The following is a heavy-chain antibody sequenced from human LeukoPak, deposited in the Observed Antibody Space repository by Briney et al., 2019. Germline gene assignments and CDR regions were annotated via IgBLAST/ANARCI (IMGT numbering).Heavy chain of an antibody. Sequence: PGGSLRLSCVASGFSFSDYDMYWVRQAAGRGLEWVSALGTNGDAYYPGSVRGRFTISRENVKNSLYLQMNSLGVEDTAVYYCAREWRGIASHYHGMDVWGQGTTVTVSS. CDR1: GFSFSDYD. V-gene: IGHV3-13*01. D-gene: IGHD6-6*01. CDR3: AREWRGIASHYHGMDV. J-gene: IGHJ6*02. CDR2: LGTNGDA.